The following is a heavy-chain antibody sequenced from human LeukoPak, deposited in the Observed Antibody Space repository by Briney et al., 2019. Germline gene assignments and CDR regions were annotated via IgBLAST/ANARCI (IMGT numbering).Heavy chain of an antibody. CDR1: GGSISSDNSY. D-gene: IGHD4/OR15-4a*01. CDR3: ARESNFGNWFDP. Sequence: PSETLSLTCTVSGGSISSDNSYWSWIRQPPGKGLEWIGYIYHSGNTYYNSSLKSRVTISVDRSKNQFSLKLNSVTAADTAVYYCARESNFGNWFDPWGQGTLVTVSS. V-gene: IGHV4-30-2*01. J-gene: IGHJ5*02. CDR2: IYHSGNT.